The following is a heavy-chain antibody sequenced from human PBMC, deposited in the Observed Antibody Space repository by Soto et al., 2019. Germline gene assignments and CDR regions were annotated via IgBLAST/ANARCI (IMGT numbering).Heavy chain of an antibody. V-gene: IGHV3-33*01. D-gene: IGHD3-16*01. CDR3: VRDRGSFRFYVMDV. CDR2: IWNDGSHK. Sequence: QVQLVESGGGVVQPGRSLRLSCAASGFTFSSYGMHWVRQAPGKGLEWVVVIWNDGSHKNYADSVKGRFTISRDNSKNTLYLQMSSLRAEDTAVYYCVRDRGSFRFYVMDVWGKGTTVSVSS. J-gene: IGHJ6*04. CDR1: GFTFSSYG.